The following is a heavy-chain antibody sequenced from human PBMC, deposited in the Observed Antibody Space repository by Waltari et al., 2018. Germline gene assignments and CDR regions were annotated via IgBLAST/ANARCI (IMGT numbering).Heavy chain of an antibody. J-gene: IGHJ4*02. CDR1: GGSIGTSTYY. V-gene: IGHV4-39*07. Sequence: QLQLQKPGPGLLKPSETLPLPCTVSGGSIGTSTYYLGGIRQPPGKGLEWIGSIYYSGSTYYNPSLKSRVTISVDTSKNQFSLKRSSVTAADTAVYYWARSRLNWNHLDYWGQGTLVTVSS. D-gene: IGHD1-1*01. CDR3: ARSRLNWNHLDY. CDR2: IYYSGST.